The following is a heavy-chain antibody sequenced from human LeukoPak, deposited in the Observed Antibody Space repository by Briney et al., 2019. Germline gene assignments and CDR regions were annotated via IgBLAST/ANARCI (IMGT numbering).Heavy chain of an antibody. V-gene: IGHV1-46*01. CDR1: GFTFTDYC. CDR3: ARGRDRDYGDLRYYFDY. CDR2: MSPSGGRT. Sequence: GASVEVSCKAFGFTFTDYCMHWLRQAPGQGLEWMGEMSPSGGRTSYAQKFQGRVTMTRDTSTSTVYMELTSLSSEDTAVYYCARGRDRDYGDLRYYFDYWGQGTLVTVSS. D-gene: IGHD4-17*01. J-gene: IGHJ4*02.